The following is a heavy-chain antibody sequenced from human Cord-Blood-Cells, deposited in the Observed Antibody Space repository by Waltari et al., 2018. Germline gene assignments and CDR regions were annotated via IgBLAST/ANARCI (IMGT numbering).Heavy chain of an antibody. V-gene: IGHV1-46*01. CDR3: AREGLGDAFDI. J-gene: IGHJ3*02. Sequence: QVQLVQSGAEVKKPGASGRVSSKASGYTFTTSYMHWVRQAPGQGLEWMGIINPSGGSTSYAQKFQGRVTMTRDTSTSTVYMELSSLRSEDTAVYYCAREGLGDAFDIWGQGTMVTVSS. CDR1: GYTFTTSY. CDR2: INPSGGST.